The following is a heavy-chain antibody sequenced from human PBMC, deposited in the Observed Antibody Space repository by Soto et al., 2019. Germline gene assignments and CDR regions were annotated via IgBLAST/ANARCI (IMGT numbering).Heavy chain of an antibody. CDR1: VISLRTSEVG. V-gene: IGHV2-5*02. CDR2: IYWDNDK. J-gene: IGHJ4*02. D-gene: IGHD3-10*01. CDR3: AHRRSGSYFNH. Sequence: SGPTVLNPAQTLTLTCTFSVISLRTSEVGVGWIRQPPGKALEWLALIYWDNDKRYSPSLKSRLTITKDYSKNQVVLTKTNMDSVDTATYYCAHRRSGSYFNHWGQGTLVTVSS.